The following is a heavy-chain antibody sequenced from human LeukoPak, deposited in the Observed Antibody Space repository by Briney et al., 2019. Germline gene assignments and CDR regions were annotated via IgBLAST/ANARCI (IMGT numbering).Heavy chain of an antibody. CDR1: GFTFSSYS. CDR3: ARDGQGLLNGY. J-gene: IGHJ4*02. V-gene: IGHV3-21*01. CDR2: ISSSSYI. Sequence: PGGSLRLSCAASGFTFSSYSMNWVRQAPGKGLEWVSSISSSSYIYYADSVKGRFTISRDNAKNSLYLQMNSLRAEDTAVYYCARDGQGLLNGYWGQGTLVTVSS. D-gene: IGHD3-22*01.